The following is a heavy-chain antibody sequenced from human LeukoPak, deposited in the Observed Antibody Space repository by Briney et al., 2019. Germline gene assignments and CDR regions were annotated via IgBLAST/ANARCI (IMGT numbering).Heavy chain of an antibody. CDR2: IYYTGST. V-gene: IGHV4-39*07. J-gene: IGHJ6*02. CDR1: GGSRGRSNYY. D-gene: IGHD1-26*01. Sequence: SETLSFTCSVSGGSRGRSNYYWDWIRQPPGKGLEWIGSIYYTGSTYYNPSLKGRVTMSIDTSKNQFSLKLNSVTAADTAVYYCARDVRGTNYYYYGMDVWGQGTTVTVSS. CDR3: ARDVRGTNYYYYGMDV.